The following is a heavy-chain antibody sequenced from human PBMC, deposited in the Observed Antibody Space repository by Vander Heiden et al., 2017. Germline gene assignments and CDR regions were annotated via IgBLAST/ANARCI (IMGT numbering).Heavy chain of an antibody. CDR3: NSPPGLWFG. J-gene: IGHJ4*02. V-gene: IGHV3-15*01. CDR2: IKSKTDGGTV. D-gene: IGHD3-10*01. Sequence: EVQMVESGGGLVKPGGSLRLSWAAAGFTFSKAWMSWVRQAPGKGLEWVGRIKSKTDGGTVDQAAPVKGRFIISRDDSKNTLYLQMNSLRTEDTAVYYCNSPPGLWFGGGQGTLVTVSS. CDR1: GFTFSKAW.